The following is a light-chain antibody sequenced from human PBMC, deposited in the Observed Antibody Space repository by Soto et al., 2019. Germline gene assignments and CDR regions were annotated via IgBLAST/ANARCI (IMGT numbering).Light chain of an antibody. CDR2: KAS. CDR1: QSISSW. CDR3: QQYKTYWT. V-gene: IGKV1-5*03. Sequence: DMQMTQSPSTLSSSVGDRVIITCLTSQSISSWLAWYQQKPGKAPKLLIYKASSLESGVPSRFSGSGSGTEFTLTISSLQPDDFATYYCQQYKTYWTFGQGTKLDI. J-gene: IGKJ1*01.